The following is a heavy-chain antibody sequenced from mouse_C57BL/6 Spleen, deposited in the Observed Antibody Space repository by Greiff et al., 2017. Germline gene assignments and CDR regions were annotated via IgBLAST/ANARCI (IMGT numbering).Heavy chain of an antibody. V-gene: IGHV1-64*01. CDR3: ARGITTVVAKGMDY. CDR2: IHPNSGST. D-gene: IGHD1-1*01. CDR1: GYTFTSYW. Sequence: VQLQQPGAELVKPGASVKLSCKASGYTFTSYWMHWVKQRPGQGLEWIGMIHPNSGSTNYNEKFKSKATLTVDKSSSTAYMQLSSLTSEDSAVYYCARGITTVVAKGMDYWGQGTSVTVSS. J-gene: IGHJ4*01.